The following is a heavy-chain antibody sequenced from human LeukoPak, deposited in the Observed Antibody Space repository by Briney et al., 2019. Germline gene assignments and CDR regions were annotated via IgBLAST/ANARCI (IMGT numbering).Heavy chain of an antibody. V-gene: IGHV1-2*02. D-gene: IGHD3-22*01. CDR2: INPNSGGT. J-gene: IGHJ4*02. CDR1: GYTFTSYY. CDR3: ARALYSYYYDSSGHSDY. Sequence: GASVKVSCKASGYTFTSYYMHWVRQAPGQGLEWMGWINPNSGGTNYAQKFQGRVTMTRDTSISTAYMELSRLRSDDTAVYYCARALYSYYYDSSGHSDYWGQGTLVTVSS.